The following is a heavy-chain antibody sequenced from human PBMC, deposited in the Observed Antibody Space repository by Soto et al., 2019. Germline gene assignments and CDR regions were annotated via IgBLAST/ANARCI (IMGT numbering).Heavy chain of an antibody. CDR3: AKGSVGAQ. CDR1: GGSFSGYY. D-gene: IGHD3-10*01. V-gene: IGHV4-34*01. J-gene: IGHJ4*02. Sequence: QVQLQQWGAGLLKPSETLSLTCAVYGGSFSGYYWSWIRQPPGKGLEWIGEINHSGSTNYNPSLKSRVTISVDTSKNQFPLKLSSVTAADTAVYYCAKGSVGAQWGQGTLVTVSS. CDR2: INHSGST.